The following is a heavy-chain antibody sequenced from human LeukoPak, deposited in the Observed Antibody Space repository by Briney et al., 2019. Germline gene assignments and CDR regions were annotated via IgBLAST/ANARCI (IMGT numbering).Heavy chain of an antibody. V-gene: IGHV5-10-1*01. J-gene: IGHJ6*02. CDR2: IGPSDSYT. Sequence: GESLKISCKGSGYSFTSYWISWVRQMPGKGLEWMGRIGPSDSYTNYSPSFQGHVTISADKSISTAYLQWSSLKASDTAMYYCARLSSNYVWGSYRYPYYYYGMDVWGQGTTVTVSS. D-gene: IGHD3-16*02. CDR3: ARLSSNYVWGSYRYPYYYYGMDV. CDR1: GYSFTSYW.